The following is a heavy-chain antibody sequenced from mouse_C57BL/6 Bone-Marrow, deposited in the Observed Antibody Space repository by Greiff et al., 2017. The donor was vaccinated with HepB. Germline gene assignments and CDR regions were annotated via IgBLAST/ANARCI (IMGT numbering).Heavy chain of an antibody. CDR2: IGPGSGST. D-gene: IGHD1-1*01. CDR1: GYSFTDYY. V-gene: IGHV1-77*01. Sequence: VQLQESGPELVKPGASVKISCKASGYSFTDYYITWVKQSPGKGLEWIGIIGPGSGSTYYNEKLKGKATLTEDKSSSTAYMQHSSLTSEDSAVYYCARGDYYDGLDYWGQGTTLTVSS. J-gene: IGHJ2*01. CDR3: ARGDYYDGLDY.